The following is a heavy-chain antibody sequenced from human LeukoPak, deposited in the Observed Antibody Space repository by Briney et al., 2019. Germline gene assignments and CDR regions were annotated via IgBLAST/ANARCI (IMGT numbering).Heavy chain of an antibody. Sequence: SETLSLTCTVSGGSISSSSYYWGWIRQPPGKGLEWIGYIFHSGSTNYNPSLKSRVTMSVDTSKNQFSLKLSSVTAADTAVYYCAREASSGWHIDYWGQGTLVTVSS. CDR1: GGSISSSSYY. D-gene: IGHD6-19*01. V-gene: IGHV4-61*01. CDR3: AREASSGWHIDY. CDR2: IFHSGST. J-gene: IGHJ4*02.